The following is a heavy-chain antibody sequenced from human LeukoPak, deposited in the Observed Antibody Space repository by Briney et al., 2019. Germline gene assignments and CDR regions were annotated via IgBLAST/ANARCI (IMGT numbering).Heavy chain of an antibody. Sequence: PGGSLRLFCAASGFTFSNYDMHGVRQAPGKGLEWVAVISYDGSNEYYADSVKGRFTISRDNSKNTLFLQMNSLRPEDTAVYHCAQLALFSGYYPPCDYWRRGTLVTVSS. CDR3: AQLALFSGYYPPCDY. CDR2: ISYDGSNE. CDR1: GFTFSNYD. V-gene: IGHV3-30*18. J-gene: IGHJ4*02. D-gene: IGHD3-22*01.